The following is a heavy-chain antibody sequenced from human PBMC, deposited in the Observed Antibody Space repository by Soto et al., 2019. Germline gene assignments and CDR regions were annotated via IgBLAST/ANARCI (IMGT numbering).Heavy chain of an antibody. D-gene: IGHD1-26*01. CDR1: GFTFAGHA. V-gene: IGHV3-23*01. CDR3: VPGSSGGVGEDR. Sequence: PEGSLRLSCLASGFTFAGHAMTWVRQAPGKGLEWVSTISESGATTYYADSVKGRFTISRDNSKNTLFLQLSSLRVEDTALYYCVPGSSGGVGEDRWGQGTTSTVSS. CDR2: ISESGATT. J-gene: IGHJ1*01.